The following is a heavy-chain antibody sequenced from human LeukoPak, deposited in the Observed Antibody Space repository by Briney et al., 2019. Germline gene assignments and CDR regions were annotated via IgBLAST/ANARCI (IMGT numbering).Heavy chain of an antibody. V-gene: IGHV3-23*01. Sequence: GGSLRLSCAASGFTFSSYAMSWVRQAPGKGLEWVSAISGSGGSTYYADSAKGRFTISRDNSKNTLYLQMNSLRAEDTAVYYCAKLFSIFGVVETLYYMDVWGKGTTVTVSS. CDR3: AKLFSIFGVVETLYYMDV. J-gene: IGHJ6*03. D-gene: IGHD3-3*01. CDR2: ISGSGGST. CDR1: GFTFSSYA.